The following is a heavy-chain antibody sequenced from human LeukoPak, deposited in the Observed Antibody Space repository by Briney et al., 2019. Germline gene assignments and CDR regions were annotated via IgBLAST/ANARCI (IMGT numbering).Heavy chain of an antibody. J-gene: IGHJ4*02. CDR1: GFTFSSYA. Sequence: QPGGSLRLSCAASGFTFSSYAMSWVRQAPGKGLEWVSGISGSGDITYYADSVRGRFTFSRDNSKNTLYLQMNSLRAEDTAVYYCAKVTGYSGSWSLYYFDYWGQGTLVTVSS. V-gene: IGHV3-23*01. D-gene: IGHD6-13*01. CDR2: ISGSGDIT. CDR3: AKVTGYSGSWSLYYFDY.